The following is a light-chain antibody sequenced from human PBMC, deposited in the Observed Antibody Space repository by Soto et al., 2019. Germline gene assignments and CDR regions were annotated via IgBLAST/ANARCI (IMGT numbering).Light chain of an antibody. J-gene: IGLJ2*01. V-gene: IGLV2-14*02. CDR1: SSDIGTYNL. CDR2: EGS. Sequence: QSALTQPASVSGSPEQSITISCTGTSSDIGTYNLVSWYQQHPGKAPKLIIYEGSERPSGVCNRFSGSKSGNTASLTISGLQAEDEAHYYCASYTVSNTLVFGGGTKLTVL. CDR3: ASYTVSNTLV.